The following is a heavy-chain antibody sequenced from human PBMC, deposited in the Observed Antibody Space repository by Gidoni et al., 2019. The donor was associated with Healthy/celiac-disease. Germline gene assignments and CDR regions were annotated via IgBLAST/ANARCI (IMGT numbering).Heavy chain of an antibody. V-gene: IGHV4-31*03. J-gene: IGHJ4*02. CDR2: IYYSGST. D-gene: IGHD2-15*01. CDR1: GGSISSGGYY. Sequence: QVQLQESGPGLVKPSQTLSLTCTVSGGSISSGGYYWSWIRQHPGKGLEWIGYIYYSGSTYYNPSLKSRVTISVDTSKNQFSLKLSSVTAADTAVYYCARALRYCSGGNCYSAVDYWGQGTLVTVSS. CDR3: ARALRYCSGGNCYSAVDY.